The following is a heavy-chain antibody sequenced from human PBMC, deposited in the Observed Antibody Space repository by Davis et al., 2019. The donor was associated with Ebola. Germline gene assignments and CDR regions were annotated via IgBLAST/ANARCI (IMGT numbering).Heavy chain of an antibody. V-gene: IGHV3-48*04. CDR3: ARDPVFGVVRGMDV. CDR2: ISSSGSTI. D-gene: IGHD3-3*01. J-gene: IGHJ6*02. CDR1: GFTFTSYA. Sequence: PGGSLRLSCAASGFTFTSYAMTWFRQAPGKGLEWVSYISSSGSTIYYADSVKGRFTISRDNAKNSLYLQMNSLRAEDTAVYYCARDPVFGVVRGMDVWGQGTTVTVSS.